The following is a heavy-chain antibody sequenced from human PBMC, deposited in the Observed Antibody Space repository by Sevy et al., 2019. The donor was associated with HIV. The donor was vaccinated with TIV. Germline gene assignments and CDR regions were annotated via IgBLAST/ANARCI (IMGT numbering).Heavy chain of an antibody. Sequence: GGSLRLSCAASGFTFSSYSMNWVRQAPGKGLEWVSSVSSSSSYIYYADSGKGRFTISRDNAKNSLYLQMNSLGAEDTAVYYCARDFLTYYDYVWGSYSYWGQGTLVTVSS. V-gene: IGHV3-21*01. CDR2: VSSSSSYI. CDR3: ARDFLTYYDYVWGSYSY. D-gene: IGHD3-16*01. J-gene: IGHJ4*02. CDR1: GFTFSSYS.